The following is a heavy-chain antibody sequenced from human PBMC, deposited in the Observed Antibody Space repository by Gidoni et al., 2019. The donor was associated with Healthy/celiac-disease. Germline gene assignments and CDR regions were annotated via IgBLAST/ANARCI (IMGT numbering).Heavy chain of an antibody. Sequence: QVQLVESGGGVVQPGRSRRLSGAASGVTFSSYGMHWVRQAPGKGLEWVAVISYDGSNKYYADSVKGRFTISRDNSKNTLSLQMNSLRAEDTAVYYCAKELLPNGGAFDYWGQGTLVTVSS. CDR1: GVTFSSYG. V-gene: IGHV3-30*18. CDR2: ISYDGSNK. CDR3: AKELLPNGGAFDY. J-gene: IGHJ4*02. D-gene: IGHD2-15*01.